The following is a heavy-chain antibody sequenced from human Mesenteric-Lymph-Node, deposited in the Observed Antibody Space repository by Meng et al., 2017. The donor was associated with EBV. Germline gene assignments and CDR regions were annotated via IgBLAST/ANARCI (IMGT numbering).Heavy chain of an antibody. V-gene: IGHV4-34*01. Sequence: QVQRQQWGAGLLKPSETMSLTCAVYGGSFSCYYWTWIRQPPETGLEWIGEINHNGVADYNPSLKSRVTISVDTSKNQFSLRLTSVTAADTAVYYCARGHMWDNKFDPWGQGTLVTVSS. CDR1: GGSFSCYY. CDR2: INHNGVA. CDR3: ARGHMWDNKFDP. D-gene: IGHD1-26*01. J-gene: IGHJ5*02.